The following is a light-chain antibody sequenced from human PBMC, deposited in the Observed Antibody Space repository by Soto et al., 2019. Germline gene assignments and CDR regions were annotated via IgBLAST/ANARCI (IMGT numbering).Light chain of an antibody. CDR1: QSISTS. V-gene: IGKV1-5*03. Sequence: DIQMTQSPSTLSASVGDRVTITCRASQSISTSLAWYQQKPGKAPKVLIYKASSLESGVPSRFSRSGSGTEFTLSTSSLQPDEFATYYCQHCDSYWTFGQGTKVEI. J-gene: IGKJ1*01. CDR2: KAS. CDR3: QHCDSYWT.